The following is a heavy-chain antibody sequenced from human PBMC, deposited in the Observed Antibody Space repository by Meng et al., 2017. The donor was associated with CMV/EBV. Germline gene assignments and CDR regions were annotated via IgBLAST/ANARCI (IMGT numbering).Heavy chain of an antibody. Sequence: GESLKISCAASGFTFSSYDMHWVRQATGKGLEWVSAIGTAGDTYYPGSVKGRFTISRENAKNSLYLQMNSLRAEDTAVYYCAREVSSYGNGYYYYYGMDVWGQGTTVTVSS. J-gene: IGHJ6*02. V-gene: IGHV3-13*01. CDR1: GFTFSSYD. D-gene: IGHD5-18*01. CDR2: IGTAGDT. CDR3: AREVSSYGNGYYYYYGMDV.